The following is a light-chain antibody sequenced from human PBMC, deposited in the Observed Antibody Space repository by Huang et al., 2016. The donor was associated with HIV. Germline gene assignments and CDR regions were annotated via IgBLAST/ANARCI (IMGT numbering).Light chain of an antibody. CDR2: CAA. CDR1: QSVSSSY. CDR3: QQAGT. Sequence: EIVLPLSPGTLSLSPGERVTLSCRASQSVSSSYLAWYQQKPGQAPRLLIYCAASRATGIPDRFSGSGSGTDFTLTISRLEPEDFAVYYCQQAGTFGQGTKVEIK. J-gene: IGKJ1*01. V-gene: IGKV3-20*01.